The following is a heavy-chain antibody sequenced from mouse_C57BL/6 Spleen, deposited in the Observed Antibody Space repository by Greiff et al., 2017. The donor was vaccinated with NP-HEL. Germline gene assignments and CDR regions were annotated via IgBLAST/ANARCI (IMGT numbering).Heavy chain of an antibody. CDR2: ISTGGGST. J-gene: IGHJ1*03. CDR3: ARHDGNYGYFDV. D-gene: IGHD2-1*01. CDR1: GFTFSDYY. Sequence: EVKLVESGGGLVQPGGSLKLSCAASGFTFSDYYMYWVRQTPEKRLAWVAYISTGGGSTYYPDTVKGRFTISIANAKNTLYLQMSRLKSEDTAMYYCARHDGNYGYFDVWGTGTTVTVSS. V-gene: IGHV5-12*01.